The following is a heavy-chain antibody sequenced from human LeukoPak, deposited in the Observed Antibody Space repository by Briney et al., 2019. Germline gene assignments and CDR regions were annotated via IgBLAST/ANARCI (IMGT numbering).Heavy chain of an antibody. D-gene: IGHD1-1*01. CDR1: GFTFSSYA. Sequence: GGSLRLSCAASGFTFSSYALSWVRQAPGKGLEWVSGISGSGGSTYYADSVKGRFTVSRDNSKNTLFLQMNGLRPEDTAVYYCAKASYNIAKENWFDPWGQGTLVTVSS. V-gene: IGHV3-23*01. CDR2: ISGSGGST. J-gene: IGHJ5*02. CDR3: AKASYNIAKENWFDP.